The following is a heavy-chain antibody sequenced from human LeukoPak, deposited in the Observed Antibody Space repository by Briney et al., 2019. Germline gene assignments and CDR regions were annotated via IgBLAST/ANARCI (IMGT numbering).Heavy chain of an antibody. CDR1: GDSVSSNNAT. Sequence: SQTLSLTCAISGDSVSSNNATWNWIRQSPSRGLEWLGRTYYRSKWYNDYVVSVKSRITVNPDTSKNQFSLQLNSVTPEDTAVYYCARDRAVAGTINWLDPWGQGTLVTVSS. D-gene: IGHD6-19*01. J-gene: IGHJ5*02. CDR2: TYYRSKWYN. V-gene: IGHV6-1*01. CDR3: ARDRAVAGTINWLDP.